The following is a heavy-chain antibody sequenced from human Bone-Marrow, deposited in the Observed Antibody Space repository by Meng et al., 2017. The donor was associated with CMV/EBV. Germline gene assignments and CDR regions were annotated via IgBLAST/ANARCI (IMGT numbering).Heavy chain of an antibody. Sequence: GGSLRLSCAASGFTFSSYAMHWVRQAPGKGLEWVAVISYDGRNKYYADSVKGRFTISRDNSKNTLYLQMNSLRVEDTAVYYCATQDRFNIVVVPAAISGGVDYWGQGTLVTVSS. CDR2: ISYDGRNK. CDR3: ATQDRFNIVVVPAAISGGVDY. J-gene: IGHJ4*02. V-gene: IGHV3-30-3*01. CDR1: GFTFSSYA. D-gene: IGHD2-2*01.